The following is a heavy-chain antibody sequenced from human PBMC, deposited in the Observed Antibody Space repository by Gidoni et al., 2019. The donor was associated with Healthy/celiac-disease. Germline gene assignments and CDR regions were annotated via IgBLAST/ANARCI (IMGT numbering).Heavy chain of an antibody. Sequence: LQLQESVPGLVKPSETLPLTCTVSGGSIRSSGYYWGWIRQPPGKGLEWIGSIYYSGSTYYNPSRKSRVTISVDTSKNQFALKLSSVTAADTAVYYCATLITTGTTSDDYWGQGTLVTVSS. J-gene: IGHJ4*02. CDR3: ATLITTGTTSDDY. CDR1: GGSIRSSGYY. CDR2: IYYSGST. V-gene: IGHV4-39*01. D-gene: IGHD1-1*01.